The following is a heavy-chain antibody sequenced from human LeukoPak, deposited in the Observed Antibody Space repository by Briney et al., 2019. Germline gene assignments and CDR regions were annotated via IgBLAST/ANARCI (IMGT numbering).Heavy chain of an antibody. Sequence: PGGSLRLSCAASGFTFSSYAMHWVRQAPGKGLEYVSAISSNGGSTYYANSVKGRFTTSRDNSKNTLYLQMGSLRAEDMAVYYCARSGYSSSWYLGYWGQGTLVTVSS. CDR1: GFTFSSYA. CDR3: ARSGYSSSWYLGY. CDR2: ISSNGGST. D-gene: IGHD6-13*01. V-gene: IGHV3-64*01. J-gene: IGHJ4*02.